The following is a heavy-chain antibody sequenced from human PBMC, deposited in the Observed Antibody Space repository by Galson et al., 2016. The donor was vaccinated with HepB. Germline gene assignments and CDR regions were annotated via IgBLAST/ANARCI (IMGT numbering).Heavy chain of an antibody. CDR3: ARYVDYYGMDV. CDR1: GYTFTNYD. CDR2: MSPSTGNT. V-gene: IGHV1-8*01. D-gene: IGHD6-6*01. Sequence: SVKVSCKASGYTFTNYDINWVRQAPGQGLEWMGWMSPSTGNTGYAQSFQGRVTLTAKTSINTAYMELSSLRSGDTAYGVAARYVDYYGMDVWGQGTTVTVSS. J-gene: IGHJ6*02.